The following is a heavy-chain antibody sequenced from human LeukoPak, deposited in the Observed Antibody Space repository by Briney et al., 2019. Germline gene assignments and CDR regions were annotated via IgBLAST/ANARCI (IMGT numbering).Heavy chain of an antibody. Sequence: SETLSLTCTVSGGSISSGGYYWSWIRQPPGKGLEWIGYIYYSGSTNYNPSLKSRVTISVDTSKNQFSLKLSSVTAADTAVYYCATVRHRGRHPEEYWGQGTLVTVSS. CDR2: IYYSGST. CDR3: ATVRHRGRHPEEY. J-gene: IGHJ4*02. V-gene: IGHV4-61*08. CDR1: GGSISSGGYY. D-gene: IGHD1-26*01.